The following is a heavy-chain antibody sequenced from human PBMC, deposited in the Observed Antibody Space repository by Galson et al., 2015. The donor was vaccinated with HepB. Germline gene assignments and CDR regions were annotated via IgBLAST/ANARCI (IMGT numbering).Heavy chain of an antibody. Sequence: PALVKPTQTLTLTCTFSGFSLSTSGVGVGWIRQPPGKALEWLALIYWNDDKRYSPSLKSRLTITKDTSKNQVVLTMTNMDPVDTATYYCAHHYCGGDCYLGVGVLWFDPWGQGTLVTVSS. CDR3: AHHYCGGDCYLGVGVLWFDP. CDR1: GFSLSTSGVG. CDR2: IYWNDDK. D-gene: IGHD2-21*02. J-gene: IGHJ5*02. V-gene: IGHV2-5*01.